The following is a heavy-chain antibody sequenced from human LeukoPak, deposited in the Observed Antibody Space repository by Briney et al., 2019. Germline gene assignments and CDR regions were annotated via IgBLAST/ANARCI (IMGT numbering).Heavy chain of an antibody. Sequence: VASVKVSCKASGGTFSSYAISWVRQAPGQGLEWMGGIIPIFGTANYAQKFQGRVTITTDESTSTAYMELNSLRSEDTAVYYCARGQGASVYQLLWAMDVWGKGTTVTVSS. J-gene: IGHJ6*03. CDR2: IIPIFGTA. V-gene: IGHV1-69*05. CDR1: GGTFSSYA. D-gene: IGHD2-2*01. CDR3: ARGQGASVYQLLWAMDV.